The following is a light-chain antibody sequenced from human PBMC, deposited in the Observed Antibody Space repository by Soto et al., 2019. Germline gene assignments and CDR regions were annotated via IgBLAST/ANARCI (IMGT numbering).Light chain of an antibody. CDR3: QQCDKLPHT. CDR2: YAY. Sequence: EMVMTQSPATLSVSPGERATLSCRASQNLSRNLAWYQQQPGQAPRLLIFYAYTGATGIPARFSVSGSGTDFTLTISSVQSEDFEAYYCQQCDKLPHTFGQGTKLEIK. CDR1: QNLSRN. V-gene: IGKV3-15*01. J-gene: IGKJ2*01.